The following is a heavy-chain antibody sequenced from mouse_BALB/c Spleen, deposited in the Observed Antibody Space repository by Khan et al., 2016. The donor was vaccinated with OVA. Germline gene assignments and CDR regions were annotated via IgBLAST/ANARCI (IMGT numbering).Heavy chain of an antibody. CDR1: GFSLTSYG. V-gene: IGHV2-6*02. J-gene: IGHJ4*01. CDR2: IWSDGNT. Sequence: QVQLKESGPGLVAPSQSLSITCTVSGFSLTSYGVHWVRQPPGKGLEWLVVIWSDGNTNYNSVLKSRLSISKDNSKSQVFLKMNSLQTDDTAIYYCARGFDGYSSLYAMDYWGQGTSVTVSS. CDR3: ARGFDGYSSLYAMDY. D-gene: IGHD2-3*01.